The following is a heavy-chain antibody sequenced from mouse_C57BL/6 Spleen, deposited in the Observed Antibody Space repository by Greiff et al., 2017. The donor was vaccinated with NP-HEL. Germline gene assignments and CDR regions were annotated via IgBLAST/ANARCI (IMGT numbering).Heavy chain of an antibody. V-gene: IGHV1-15*01. D-gene: IGHD2-3*01. CDR3: TRSGDGYYVGGYYAMDY. CDR2: IDPETGGT. Sequence: VQLQQSGAELVRPGASVTLSCKASGYTFTDYEMHWVKQTPVHGLEWIGAIDPETGGTAYNQKFKGKAILTADKSSSTAYMELRSLTSEDSAVYYCTRSGDGYYVGGYYAMDYWGQGTSVTVSS. CDR1: GYTFTDYE. J-gene: IGHJ4*01.